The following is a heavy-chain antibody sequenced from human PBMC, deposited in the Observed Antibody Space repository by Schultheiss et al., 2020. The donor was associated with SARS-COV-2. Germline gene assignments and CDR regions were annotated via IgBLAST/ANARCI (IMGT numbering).Heavy chain of an antibody. V-gene: IGHV3-66*01. D-gene: IGHD1-26*01. Sequence: GGSLRLSCSASGLTFASHTMTWVRQAPGKGLEWVSVIYSGGSTYYADSVKGRFTISRDNSKNTLYLQMNSLRAEDTAVYYCVNLGGSYYVGGQFDYWGQGTLVTVS. CDR3: VNLGGSYYVGGQFDY. CDR2: IYSGGST. J-gene: IGHJ4*02. CDR1: GLTFASHT.